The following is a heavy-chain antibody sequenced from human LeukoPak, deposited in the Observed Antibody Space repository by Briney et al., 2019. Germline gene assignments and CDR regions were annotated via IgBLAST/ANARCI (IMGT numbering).Heavy chain of an antibody. CDR1: GFTFSSYS. D-gene: IGHD3-10*01. CDR3: ARETYYYGAFDI. V-gene: IGHV3-21*01. Sequence: GGSLRLSCAASGFTFSSYSMNWVRQASGKGLEWVSSISSSSSYIYYADSVKGRFTISRDNAKNSLYLQMNSLRAEDTAVYYCARETYYYGAFDIWGQGTMVTVSS. CDR2: ISSSSSYI. J-gene: IGHJ3*02.